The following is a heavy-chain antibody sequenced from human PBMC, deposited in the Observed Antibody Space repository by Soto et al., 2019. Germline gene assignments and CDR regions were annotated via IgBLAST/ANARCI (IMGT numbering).Heavy chain of an antibody. CDR3: AGGIVVVVAADYGMDV. J-gene: IGHJ6*02. CDR1: GGTFSSYA. V-gene: IGHV1-69*06. Sequence: QVQLMQSGAEVKKPGSSVKVSCKASGGTFSSYAISWVRQAPGQGLEWMGGIIPIFGTANYAQKFQGRVTITADKSTSTAYMELSSLRSEDTAVYYCAGGIVVVVAADYGMDVWGQGTTVTVSS. CDR2: IIPIFGTA. D-gene: IGHD2-15*01.